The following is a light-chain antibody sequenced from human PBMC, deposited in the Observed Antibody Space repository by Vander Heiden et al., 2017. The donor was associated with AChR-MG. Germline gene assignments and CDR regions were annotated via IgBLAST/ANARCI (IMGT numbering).Light chain of an antibody. CDR2: AAS. J-gene: IGKJ4*01. CDR1: QGINSY. Sequence: DIQMTQSPSSLSASVGDRVTITCRASQGINSYLNWYQQKPGKAPKLLIYAASSLRSGVPSRFSGSGSGTDFTLTISSLQPEDFATYYCQQTYSIPLTFGGGAKVEIK. V-gene: IGKV1-39*01. CDR3: QQTYSIPLT.